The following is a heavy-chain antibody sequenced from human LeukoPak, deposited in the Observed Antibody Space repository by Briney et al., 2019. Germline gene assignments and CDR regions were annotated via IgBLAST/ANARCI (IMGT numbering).Heavy chain of an antibody. D-gene: IGHD6-19*01. J-gene: IGHJ6*02. Sequence: ASVKVSCKASGYTFTSYYMHWVRQAPGQGLEWMGCMGCINPNSGDTSYAQKFQGRVTMTRDTSTSTVYMELSSLRSEDTAVYYCARDGPSYSSGWYDYYYGMDVWGQGTTVTVSS. V-gene: IGHV1-46*01. CDR2: MGCINPNSGDT. CDR1: GYTFTSYY. CDR3: ARDGPSYSSGWYDYYYGMDV.